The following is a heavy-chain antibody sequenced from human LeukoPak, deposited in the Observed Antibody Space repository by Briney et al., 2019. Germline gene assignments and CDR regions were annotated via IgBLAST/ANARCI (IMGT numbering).Heavy chain of an antibody. CDR1: GFTFDDYG. J-gene: IGHJ6*03. CDR3: ARRVQPLGYSSSWYSGYYYYMDV. CDR2: INWNGGST. Sequence: PGGSLRLSCAASGFTFDDYGMSWVRQAPGKGLEWVSGINWNGGSTGYADSVKGRFTISRDNAKNSLYLQMNSLRAEDTAVYYCARRVQPLGYSSSWYSGYYYYMDVWGKGTTVTVSS. D-gene: IGHD6-13*01. V-gene: IGHV3-20*04.